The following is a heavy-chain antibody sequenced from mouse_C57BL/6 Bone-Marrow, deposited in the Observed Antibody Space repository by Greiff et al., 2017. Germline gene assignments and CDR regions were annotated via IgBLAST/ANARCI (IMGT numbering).Heavy chain of an antibody. CDR1: GFNIKHTY. CDR2: IDPANGNP. CDR3: ASHSPWYFDV. V-gene: IGHV14-3*01. Sequence: EVQLQQSVAELVRPGASVKLSCTASGFNIKHTYLHWVKQSPEQGLEWIGRIDPANGNPKYAPKFQGHATITAVTSSNTAYLQLTSLTSEDTAIYYCASHSPWYFDVWGTWTTVTFSS. J-gene: IGHJ1*03.